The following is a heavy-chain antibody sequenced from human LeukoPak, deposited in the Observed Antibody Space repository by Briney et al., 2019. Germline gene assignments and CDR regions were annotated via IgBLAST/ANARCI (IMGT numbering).Heavy chain of an antibody. CDR3: ARGVTMVRGVILLDAFDI. D-gene: IGHD3-10*01. V-gene: IGHV1-3*01. CDR1: GYTFTNHA. Sequence: ASVKVSCKASGYTFTNHALYWVRQAPGQRLEWMGWINVANGNTKYSQKLQGRVTITRDTSASTAYMELSSLRSEDTAVYYCARGVTMVRGVILLDAFDIWGQGTMVTVSS. CDR2: INVANGNT. J-gene: IGHJ3*02.